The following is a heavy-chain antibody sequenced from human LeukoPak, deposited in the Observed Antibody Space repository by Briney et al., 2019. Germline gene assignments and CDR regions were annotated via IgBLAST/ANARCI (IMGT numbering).Heavy chain of an antibody. D-gene: IGHD5-12*01. CDR3: AKDGATFAFDI. J-gene: IGHJ3*02. CDR2: IKQDGSGK. V-gene: IGHV3-7*03. Sequence: GSLRLSCAASGFTFSSYWMSWVRQAPGKGLEWVANIKQDGSGKYYADSVKGRFTISRDNSKNTLYLQMNSLRAEDTAVYYCAKDGATFAFDIWGQGTMVTVSS. CDR1: GFTFSSYW.